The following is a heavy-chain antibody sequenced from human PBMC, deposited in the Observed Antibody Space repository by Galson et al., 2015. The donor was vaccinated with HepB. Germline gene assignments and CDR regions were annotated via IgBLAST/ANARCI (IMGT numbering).Heavy chain of an antibody. Sequence: SLRLSCAASGFFFSSYAMNWVRQVPGKGLEWVSSIRSSGTFTFYADSVRGRFTVSRDNAKKSLYLQMNSLRAEDTALYYCARAYCSGGSCSLRSWGQGTLVTVSS. CDR3: ARAYCSGGSCSLRS. CDR2: IRSSGTFT. CDR1: GFFFSSYA. V-gene: IGHV3-21*01. J-gene: IGHJ5*02. D-gene: IGHD2-15*01.